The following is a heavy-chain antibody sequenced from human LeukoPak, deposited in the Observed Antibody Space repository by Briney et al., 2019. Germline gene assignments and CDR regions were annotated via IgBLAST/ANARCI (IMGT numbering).Heavy chain of an antibody. Sequence: GGSLRLSCAASGFTFSSAMSWVRQAPGKGLEWVSTISGSGSSTYYADSVKGRFTISRDNSKNTLYLQMNSLRAEDTAVYYCTKFRGSNFGAYYFDYWGQGTLVTVSS. V-gene: IGHV3-23*01. J-gene: IGHJ4*02. CDR1: GFTFSSA. CDR2: ISGSGSST. D-gene: IGHD3-10*01. CDR3: TKFRGSNFGAYYFDY.